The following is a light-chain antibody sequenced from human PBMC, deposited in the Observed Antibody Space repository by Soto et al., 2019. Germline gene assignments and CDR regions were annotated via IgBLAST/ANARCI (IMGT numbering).Light chain of an antibody. V-gene: IGKV3-20*01. CDR2: GAS. Sequence: EIVLTQSPGTLSMSPGERATLSCRASQSVSSSYLAWYQQKPGQAPRLLIYGASSRATGIPDRFSGSGSGTDFTLTISRLESEDFAVYYCQQYGSSPVTFGQGTKLEIK. CDR1: QSVSSSY. J-gene: IGKJ2*01. CDR3: QQYGSSPVT.